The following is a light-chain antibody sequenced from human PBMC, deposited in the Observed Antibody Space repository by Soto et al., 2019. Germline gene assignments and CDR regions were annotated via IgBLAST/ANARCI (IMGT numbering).Light chain of an antibody. CDR2: SNN. CDR1: SSNIGSNT. V-gene: IGLV1-44*01. CDR3: AAWDDGLNGSV. Sequence: QSVLTQPPSASGTPGQRVTISCSGSSSNIGSNTVNWYQQLPGTAPKLLIYSNNQRPSGVPDRFSGSKSGTSASLAISGLQSEDEADYYCAAWDDGLNGSVFGAGTQLT. J-gene: IGLJ7*01.